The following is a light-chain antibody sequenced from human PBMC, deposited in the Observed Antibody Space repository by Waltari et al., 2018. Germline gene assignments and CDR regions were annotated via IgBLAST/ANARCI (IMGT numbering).Light chain of an antibody. Sequence: DIQMTQSPSSLSASVGDRVIITCRASRGISNSLAWYQQKPGKAPNLLLYDASRLETGVPSRFIGSGSGTDYTLTISSLQPEDFATYYCQQCYGTPYTFGQGTKLEIK. CDR2: DAS. V-gene: IGKV1-NL1*01. CDR1: RGISNS. J-gene: IGKJ2*01. CDR3: QQCYGTPYT.